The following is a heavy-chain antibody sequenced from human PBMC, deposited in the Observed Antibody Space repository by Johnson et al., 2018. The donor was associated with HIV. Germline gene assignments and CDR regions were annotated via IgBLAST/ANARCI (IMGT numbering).Heavy chain of an antibody. V-gene: IGHV3-9*01. Sequence: VQLVESGGGLVQPGRSLRLSCAASGFTFDDYAMHWVRQAPGKGLEWVSGISWNSGSIGYADSVKGRFTISRDNAKHSLYLQMNSLRAEDTALYYCAKQYSSSWYGNAFDIWGQGTMVTVSS. CDR1: GFTFDDYA. D-gene: IGHD6-13*01. CDR3: AKQYSSSWYGNAFDI. CDR2: ISWNSGSI. J-gene: IGHJ3*02.